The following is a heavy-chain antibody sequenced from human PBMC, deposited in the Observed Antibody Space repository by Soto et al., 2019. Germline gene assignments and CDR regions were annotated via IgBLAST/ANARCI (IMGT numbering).Heavy chain of an antibody. CDR3: ARGTVTGSEYNFYYYGMDV. Sequence: QVQLVQSGVEVKKPGSSVKVSCKASGGTLNSYAIDWVRQAPGQGLEWMGGIIPIFGNTYYAQRLQGRVKLTADESTHTAYMELSTLTPEDTAVYYCARGTVTGSEYNFYYYGMDVWGQGTTVIVSS. CDR1: GGTLNSYA. J-gene: IGHJ6*02. CDR2: IIPIFGNT. D-gene: IGHD1-1*01. V-gene: IGHV1-69*12.